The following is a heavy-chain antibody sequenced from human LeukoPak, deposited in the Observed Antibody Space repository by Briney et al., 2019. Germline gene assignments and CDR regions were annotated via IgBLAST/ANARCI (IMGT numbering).Heavy chain of an antibody. CDR2: IYYSGST. J-gene: IGHJ3*02. D-gene: IGHD6-25*01. V-gene: IGHV4-59*01. CDR1: GGSISSYY. Sequence: PSEALSLTCTVSGGSISSYYWSWIRQPPGKGLEWIGYIYYSGSTNYNPSLKSRVTISVDTSKNQFSLKLSSVTAADTAVYYSARDVRRAFDIWGQGTMVTVSS. CDR3: ARDVRRAFDI.